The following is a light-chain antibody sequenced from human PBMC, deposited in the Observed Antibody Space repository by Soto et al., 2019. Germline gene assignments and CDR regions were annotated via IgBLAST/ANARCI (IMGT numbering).Light chain of an antibody. J-gene: IGKJ1*01. CDR1: QSISYN. Sequence: EIVMTQSPATLSVSPGERATLSCRASQSISYNLAWYQQKPGQAPRLLIYGASTRATGIRARFSGSGSGTEFTLTISSLQSEDFAVYYCQQYNNWPWTFGQGTKVEIK. CDR2: GAS. V-gene: IGKV3-15*01. CDR3: QQYNNWPWT.